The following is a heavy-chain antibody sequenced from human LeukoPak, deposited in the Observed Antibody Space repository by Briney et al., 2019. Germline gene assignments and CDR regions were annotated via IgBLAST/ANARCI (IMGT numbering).Heavy chain of an antibody. D-gene: IGHD3-22*01. Sequence: ASVKVSCKASGGTFSSYAISWVRQAPGQGLEWMGGIIPIFGTANYAQKFQGRVTITADESTSTAYMELSSLRSEDTAVYYCAREVDYYDSSGPFDYWGQGTLVTVSS. CDR2: IIPIFGTA. V-gene: IGHV1-69*13. CDR1: GGTFSSYA. J-gene: IGHJ4*02. CDR3: AREVDYYDSSGPFDY.